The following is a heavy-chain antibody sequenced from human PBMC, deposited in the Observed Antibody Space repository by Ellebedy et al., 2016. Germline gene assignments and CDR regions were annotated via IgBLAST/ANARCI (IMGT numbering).Heavy chain of an antibody. J-gene: IGHJ4*02. Sequence: GSLRLSXAVYGGSFSGYYWSWIRQPPGKGLEWIGEINHSGSTNYNPSLKSRVTISVDTSKNQFSLKLSSVTAADTAVYYCARRRDGYNGYWGQGTLVTVSS. D-gene: IGHD5-24*01. CDR1: GGSFSGYY. CDR3: ARRRDGYNGY. V-gene: IGHV4-34*01. CDR2: INHSGST.